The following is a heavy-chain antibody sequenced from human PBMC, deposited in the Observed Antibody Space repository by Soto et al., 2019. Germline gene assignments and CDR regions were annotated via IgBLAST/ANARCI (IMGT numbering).Heavy chain of an antibody. CDR3: ARDTDYYDRRQASDS. J-gene: IGHJ3*02. V-gene: IGHV1-18*01. CDR2: ISAHTGNT. D-gene: IGHD3-22*01. Sequence: ASVKVSCKASGYTFTSYGISWVRQAPGQGLEWMGWISAHTGNTNYAQNLQGRVTMTTDTSTSTAYMELRSLTSDDTAVYFCARDTDYYDRRQASDSWGQGTMVTVSS. CDR1: GYTFTSYG.